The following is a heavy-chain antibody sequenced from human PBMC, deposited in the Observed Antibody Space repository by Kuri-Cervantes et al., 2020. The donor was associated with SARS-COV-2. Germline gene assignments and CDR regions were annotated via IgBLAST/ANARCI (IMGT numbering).Heavy chain of an antibody. V-gene: IGHV1-69*05. CDR3: ARGVLSSSSWTYYYYYYMDV. J-gene: IGHJ6*03. CDR1: GGTFSSYA. Sequence: SVKVSCKASGGTFSSYAISWVRQAPGQGLEWMGGIIPIFGTANYAQKFQGRVTITTDESTSTAYMELSSLRSEDAAVYYCARGVLSSSSWTYYYYYYMDVWGKGTTVTVSS. CDR2: IIPIFGTA. D-gene: IGHD6-13*01.